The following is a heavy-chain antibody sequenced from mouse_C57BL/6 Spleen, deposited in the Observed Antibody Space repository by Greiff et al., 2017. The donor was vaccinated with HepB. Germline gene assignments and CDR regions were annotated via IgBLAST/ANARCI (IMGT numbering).Heavy chain of an antibody. D-gene: IGHD3-2*02. CDR3: ARSAQYFDY. J-gene: IGHJ2*01. CDR1: GYAFSSSW. Sequence: LVKPGASVKISCKASGYAFSSSWMNWVKQRPGKGLEWIGRIYPGDGDTNYNGKFKGKATLTADKSSSTAYMQLSSLTSEDAAVYFCARSAQYFDYWGQGTTLTVSS. V-gene: IGHV1-82*01. CDR2: IYPGDGDT.